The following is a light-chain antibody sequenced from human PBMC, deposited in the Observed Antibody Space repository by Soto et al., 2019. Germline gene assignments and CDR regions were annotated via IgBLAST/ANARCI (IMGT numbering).Light chain of an antibody. Sequence: QSALTQPASVSGSPGQSITISCTGTISDVGSYNYVSWYQQYPGKAPKLMIYDVSTRPSGVSDRFSGSKSGNTASLTISGLRAEDEADYYCSSYTSSSTPLVFGTGTKVTVL. V-gene: IGLV2-14*03. J-gene: IGLJ1*01. CDR1: ISDVGSYNY. CDR2: DVS. CDR3: SSYTSSSTPLV.